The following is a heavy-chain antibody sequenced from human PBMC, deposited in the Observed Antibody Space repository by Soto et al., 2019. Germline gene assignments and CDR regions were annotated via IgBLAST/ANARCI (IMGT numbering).Heavy chain of an antibody. J-gene: IGHJ4*02. CDR2: ISYRGST. CDR1: GGAISSSSNY. Sequence: SETLSLTCTVAGGAISSSSNYWGWIRQPPGKGLEWIASISYRGSTYYNPSLKSRVTISVDTSKNQFSLKLSSVTAADTAVYYCAKTGFWSGYRVVDYWGQGTLVTVSS. CDR3: AKTGFWSGYRVVDY. D-gene: IGHD3-3*01. V-gene: IGHV4-39*01.